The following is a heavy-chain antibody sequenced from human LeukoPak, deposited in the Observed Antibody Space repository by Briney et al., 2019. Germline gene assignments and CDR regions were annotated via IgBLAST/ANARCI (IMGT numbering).Heavy chain of an antibody. V-gene: IGHV4-34*01. D-gene: IGHD3-3*01. CDR1: GVSFSGYY. Sequence: SETLSLTCAVYGVSFSGYYWSWIRQPPGKGGEWVGEINHSGPTNYNPSLKSRVTISVDTSKHQFSLKLSSVTAADTAVYYCARGRYDFWSGSSRYYFDYWGQGTLVTVSS. J-gene: IGHJ4*02. CDR3: ARGRYDFWSGSSRYYFDY. CDR2: INHSGPT.